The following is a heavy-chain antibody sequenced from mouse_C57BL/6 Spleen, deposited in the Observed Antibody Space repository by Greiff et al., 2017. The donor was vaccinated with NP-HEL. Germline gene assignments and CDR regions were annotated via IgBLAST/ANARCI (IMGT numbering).Heavy chain of an antibody. J-gene: IGHJ2*01. D-gene: IGHD3-2*02. CDR2: IYPRSGNT. CDR3: ARAGDSSGYVNYFDY. Sequence: QVQLKESGAELARPGASVKLSCKASGYTFTSYGISWVKQRTGQGLEWIGEIYPRSGNTYYNEKFKGKATLTADKSSSTAYMELRSLTAEDSAVYFCARAGDSSGYVNYFDYWGQGTTLTVSS. CDR1: GYTFTSYG. V-gene: IGHV1-81*01.